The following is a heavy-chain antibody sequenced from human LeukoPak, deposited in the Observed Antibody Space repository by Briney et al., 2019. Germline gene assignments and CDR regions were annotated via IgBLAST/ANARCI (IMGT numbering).Heavy chain of an antibody. J-gene: IGHJ4*02. D-gene: IGHD1-26*01. CDR2: IIPIFGTA. CDR1: GYTFTASQ. V-gene: IGHV1-69*05. Sequence: PGASVKVSCKASGYTFTASQMHWVRQAPGQGLEWMGGIIPIFGTANYAQKFQGRVTITTDESTSTAYMELSSLRSEDTAVYYCARDLSGSYGYWGQGTLVTVSS. CDR3: ARDLSGSYGY.